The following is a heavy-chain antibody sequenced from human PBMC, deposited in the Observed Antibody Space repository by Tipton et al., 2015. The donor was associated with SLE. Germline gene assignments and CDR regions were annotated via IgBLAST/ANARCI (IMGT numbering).Heavy chain of an antibody. D-gene: IGHD6-6*01. J-gene: IGHJ4*02. CDR2: IYYSGST. V-gene: IGHV4-39*07. CDR1: GGSISSSSYY. CDR3: VPIPVAASTSRFDY. Sequence: TLSLTCTVSGGSISSSSYYWGWIRQPPGKGLEWIGSIYYSGSTYYNPSLKSRVTISVDTSKNQFSLKLSSVTAADTAMYYCVPIPVAASTSRFDYWCQGSLVTVSS.